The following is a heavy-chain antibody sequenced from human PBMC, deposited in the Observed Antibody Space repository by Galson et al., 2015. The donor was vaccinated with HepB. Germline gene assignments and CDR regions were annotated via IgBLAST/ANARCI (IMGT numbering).Heavy chain of an antibody. CDR3: ARHLHNNYYDSSGPPAGFDY. Sequence: SLRLSCAASGFTVSSNYMSWVRQAPGKGLEWVSVIYSGGSTYYADSVKGRFTISRDNSKNTLYLQMNSLRAEDTAVYYCARHLHNNYYDSSGPPAGFDYWGQGTLVTVSS. V-gene: IGHV3-66*02. J-gene: IGHJ4*02. D-gene: IGHD3-22*01. CDR2: IYSGGST. CDR1: GFTVSSNY.